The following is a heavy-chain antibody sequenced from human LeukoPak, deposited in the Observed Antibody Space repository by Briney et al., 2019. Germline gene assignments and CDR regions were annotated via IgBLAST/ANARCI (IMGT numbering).Heavy chain of an antibody. J-gene: IGHJ3*02. CDR2: INHSGST. D-gene: IGHD6-6*01. Sequence: SETLSLTCAVYGGSFSGYYWSWIRQPPGKGLEWIGEINHSGSTNYNPSLKSRVTISVDTSKNQFSLKLSSVTAADTAVYYCARHRRRSIAARQSAFDIWGQGTMVTVSS. CDR3: ARHRRRSIAARQSAFDI. CDR1: GGSFSGYY. V-gene: IGHV4-34*01.